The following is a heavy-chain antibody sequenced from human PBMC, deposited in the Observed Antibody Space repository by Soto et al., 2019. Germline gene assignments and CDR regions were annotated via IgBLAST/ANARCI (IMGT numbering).Heavy chain of an antibody. Sequence: QVQLQQWGAGLLKPSETLSLTCAVYGGSFSGYYWSWIRQPPGKGLEWIGEINHSGSTNYNPSLKSRVTISVDTSKNQFSLKLSSVTAADTAVYYCARGRFKVVGATMPRLRVGFDYWGQGTLVTVSS. CDR1: GGSFSGYY. CDR3: ARGRFKVVGATMPRLRVGFDY. J-gene: IGHJ4*02. V-gene: IGHV4-34*01. CDR2: INHSGST. D-gene: IGHD1-26*01.